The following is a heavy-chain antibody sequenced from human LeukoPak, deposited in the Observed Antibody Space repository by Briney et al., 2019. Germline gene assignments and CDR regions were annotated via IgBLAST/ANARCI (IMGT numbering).Heavy chain of an antibody. CDR2: IYYSGST. D-gene: IGHD4-17*01. Sequence: NTSETLSLTCTVSGVSISSYYWSWIRQPPGKGLEWVGYIYYSGSTNYNPSLQSRVTIFFETFKNKFSLKLSSLTAADTAVYYCASRYGDYERSNWFDPWGQGTLVTVSS. CDR3: ASRYGDYERSNWFDP. CDR1: GVSISSYY. J-gene: IGHJ5*02. V-gene: IGHV4-59*12.